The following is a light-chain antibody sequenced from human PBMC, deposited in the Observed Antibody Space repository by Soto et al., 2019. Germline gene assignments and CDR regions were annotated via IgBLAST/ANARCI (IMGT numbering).Light chain of an antibody. CDR2: GNT. CDR1: SSNIGAGYD. J-gene: IGLJ2*01. V-gene: IGLV1-40*01. Sequence: QSVLTQPPSVSGAPGQRVTISCTGSSSNIGAGYDVHWYQQLQGRAPKFLIYGNTHRPSGVPDRFSGSKSGTSASLAITGLQAEDEADYYCLSFDSSLSVVFGGVTKLTVL. CDR3: LSFDSSLSVV.